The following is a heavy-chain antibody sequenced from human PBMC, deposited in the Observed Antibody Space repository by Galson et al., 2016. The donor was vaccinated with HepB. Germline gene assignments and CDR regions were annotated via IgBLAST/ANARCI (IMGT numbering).Heavy chain of an antibody. J-gene: IGHJ4*02. CDR2: IYTTGST. V-gene: IGHV4-61*02. CDR3: ARRDLITKKFDY. CDR1: GDSIISDSYHY. D-gene: IGHD3-22*01. Sequence: TLSLTCIVSGDSIISDSYHYWSWIRQPVGKGLEWVGLIYTTGSTRYNPSLKSRVTISVDTSKNQFSLILSSVTAADTAVYFCARRDLITKKFDYWGQGILVTVSS.